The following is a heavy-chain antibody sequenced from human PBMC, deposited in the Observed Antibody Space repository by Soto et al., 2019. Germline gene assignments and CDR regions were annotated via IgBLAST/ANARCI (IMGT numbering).Heavy chain of an antibody. D-gene: IGHD3-3*01. CDR1: GYTFTGYY. V-gene: IGHV1-2*02. CDR2: INPNSGGT. CDR3: ARVAIFGVVMPPNWFDP. Sequence: ASVNVSCKASGYTFTGYYMHWVRQAPGQGLEWMGWINPNSGGTNYAQKFQGRVTMTRDTSISTDYMELSRLRSDDKAVYYCARVAIFGVVMPPNWFDPWGQGTLVTVSS. J-gene: IGHJ5*02.